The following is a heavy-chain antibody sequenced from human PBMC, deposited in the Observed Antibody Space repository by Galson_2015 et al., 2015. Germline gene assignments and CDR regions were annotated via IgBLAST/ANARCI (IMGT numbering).Heavy chain of an antibody. CDR1: GGSISSYY. J-gene: IGHJ5*02. D-gene: IGHD3-3*01. Sequence: QVQLQESGPGLVKPSETLSLTCTVSGGSISSYYWSWIRQPPGKGLEWIGYIYYSGSTNYNPSLKSRVTISVDTSKNQFSLKLSSVTAADTAVYYCARSITSLDWFDPWGQGTLVTVSS. CDR2: IYYSGST. CDR3: ARSITSLDWFDP. V-gene: IGHV4-59*01.